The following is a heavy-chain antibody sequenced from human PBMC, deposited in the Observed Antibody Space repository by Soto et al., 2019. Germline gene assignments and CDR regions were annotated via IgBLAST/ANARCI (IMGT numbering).Heavy chain of an antibody. V-gene: IGHV3-21*01. Sequence: GGALRHSCVPSGLTCRSYTPHWFRQAPGKGLQWVSAIRGFSPYTFYADSLKGRFTISRDNAKNSLYLQMISLRAEDTAVYYCAIEERIVVVTAATDAWGQGSTV. CDR3: AIEERIVVVTAATDA. CDR2: IRGFSPYT. D-gene: IGHD2-2*01. CDR1: GLTCRSYT. J-gene: IGHJ6*02.